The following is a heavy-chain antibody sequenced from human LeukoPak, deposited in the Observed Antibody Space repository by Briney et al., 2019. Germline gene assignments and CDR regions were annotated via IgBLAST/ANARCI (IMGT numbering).Heavy chain of an antibody. D-gene: IGHD3-10*01. CDR3: AKDPSAYSRGWPLDY. V-gene: IGHV3-23*01. J-gene: IGHJ4*02. CDR2: ISGSGGST. CDR1: GFTFSSYA. Sequence: GGSLRLSCAASGFTFSSYAMSWVRQAPGKGLEWVSAISGSGGSTYYADSVKGRFTISRDNSENTLYLQMNSLRAEDTAVYYCAKDPSAYSRGWPLDYWGQGTLVTVSS.